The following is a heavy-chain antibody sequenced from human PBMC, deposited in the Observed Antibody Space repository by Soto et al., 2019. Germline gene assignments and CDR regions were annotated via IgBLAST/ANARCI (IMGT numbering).Heavy chain of an antibody. CDR1: GYTFATYD. Sequence: QVQLEQSGVEVKKPGASVKVSCKASGYTFATYDIAWVRQATGQGLEWMGWMNPNSGNPGYAQQFRGKINMHRNTSIDTAYMELSSLRDDDTAVYYCARGNNVGTNSWELVDYWGQGTLVTVSS. V-gene: IGHV1-8*01. J-gene: IGHJ4*02. CDR3: ARGNNVGTNSWELVDY. CDR2: MNPNSGNP. D-gene: IGHD2-2*01.